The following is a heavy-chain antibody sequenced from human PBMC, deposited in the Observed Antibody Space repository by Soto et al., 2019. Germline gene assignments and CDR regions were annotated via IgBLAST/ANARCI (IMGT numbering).Heavy chain of an antibody. CDR3: ARSPPSSYYGGSGTFDY. CDR1: GGFTSTNNW. D-gene: IGHD3-10*01. Sequence: QLQLQESGPGLVRPSGTLSLTCAVSGGFTSTNNWWSWVRQPPGKGLEWIGDAYHSGSTEYNPSLKSRVSISVDKSKNQLSLTLTSATAADTAVYYCARSPPSSYYGGSGTFDYWGQGTLVTVSS. CDR2: AYHSGST. J-gene: IGHJ4*02. V-gene: IGHV4-4*02.